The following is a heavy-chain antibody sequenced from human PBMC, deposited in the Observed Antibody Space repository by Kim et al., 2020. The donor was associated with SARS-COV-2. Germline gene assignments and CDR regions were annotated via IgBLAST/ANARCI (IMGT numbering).Heavy chain of an antibody. CDR3: ARDPDSRSYYNDAFDI. J-gene: IGHJ3*02. V-gene: IGHV3-30*14. Sequence: ECGKGRLTSSRENSKNTLYRQMNSLEAEDTAVYYCARDPDSRSYYNDAFDIWGQGTMVTVSS. D-gene: IGHD3-10*01.